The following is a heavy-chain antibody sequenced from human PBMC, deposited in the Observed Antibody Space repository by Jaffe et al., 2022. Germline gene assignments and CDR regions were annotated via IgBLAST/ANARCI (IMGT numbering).Heavy chain of an antibody. J-gene: IGHJ5*02. CDR2: IDWDDDK. CDR1: GFSLSTSGMC. V-gene: IGHV2-70*01. D-gene: IGHD6-13*01. Sequence: QVTLRESGPALVKPTQTLTLTCTFSGFSLSTSGMCVSWIRQPPGKALEWLALIDWDDDKYYSTSLKTRLTISKDTSKNQVVLTMTNMDPVDTATYYCARISCSSSWYLNWFDPWGQGTLVTVSS. CDR3: ARISCSSSWYLNWFDP.